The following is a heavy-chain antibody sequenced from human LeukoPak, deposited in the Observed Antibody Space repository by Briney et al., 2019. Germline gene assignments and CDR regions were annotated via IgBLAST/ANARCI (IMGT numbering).Heavy chain of an antibody. J-gene: IGHJ6*03. V-gene: IGHV3-30-3*01. CDR1: GFTFSSYA. CDR3: ARDPGYSSSWSYYYYYMDV. Sequence: EGSLRLSCAASGFTFSSYAMHWVRQAPGKGLEWVAVISYDGSNKYYADSVKGRFTISRDNSKNTLYLQMNSLRAEDTAVYYCARDPGYSSSWSYYYYYMDVWGKGTTVTVSS. D-gene: IGHD6-13*01. CDR2: ISYDGSNK.